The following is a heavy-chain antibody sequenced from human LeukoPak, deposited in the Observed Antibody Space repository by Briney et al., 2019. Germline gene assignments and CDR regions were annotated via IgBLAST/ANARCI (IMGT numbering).Heavy chain of an antibody. CDR3: VTYYYGSSAPKRNY. D-gene: IGHD3-22*01. CDR2: ISHSGST. V-gene: IGHV4-34*01. CDR1: GGSFSDYF. Sequence: SETLSLTCAVYGGSFSDYFWSWIRQPPGKGLEWIGEISHSGSTTYNPSLKSRVTISGDTSKKQFSLKLSSVTAADTAVYYCVTYYYGSSAPKRNYWGQGILVTVSS. J-gene: IGHJ4*02.